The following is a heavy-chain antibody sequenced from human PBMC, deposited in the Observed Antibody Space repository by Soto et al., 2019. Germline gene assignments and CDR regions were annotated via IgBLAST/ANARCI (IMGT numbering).Heavy chain of an antibody. V-gene: IGHV1-69*01. CDR3: ARATTRNGGDYYYGMDV. CDR1: GGTFSSYA. J-gene: IGHJ6*02. Sequence: QVQLVQSGAEVKKPGSSVKVSCKASGGTFSSYAISWVRQAPGQGLEWMGGIIPIFGTANYAQKFQGRVTITADESTSTAYMELSSLRSEDTAMYYCARATTRNGGDYYYGMDVWGQGTTVTVSS. CDR2: IIPIFGTA. D-gene: IGHD3-16*01.